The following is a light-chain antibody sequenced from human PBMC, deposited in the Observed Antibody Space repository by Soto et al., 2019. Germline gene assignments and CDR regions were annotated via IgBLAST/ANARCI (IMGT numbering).Light chain of an antibody. CDR1: QAIRND. Sequence: AIQMTQSPSSLSASVGDRVTITCRASQAIRNDLSWYQQKPGKAPNLLIYGASTLQSGVPSRFSGSGYGTHFTLTVSSLQPEDFATYYCLQYNNWPWTFGQGTKVEI. CDR2: GAS. CDR3: LQYNNWPWT. J-gene: IGKJ1*01. V-gene: IGKV1-6*01.